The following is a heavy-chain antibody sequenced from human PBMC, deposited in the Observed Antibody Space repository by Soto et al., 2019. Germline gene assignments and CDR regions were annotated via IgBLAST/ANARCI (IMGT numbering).Heavy chain of an antibody. D-gene: IGHD1-26*01. V-gene: IGHV3-30*18. Sequence: QVQLVESGGGVVQPGRSLRLSCAASGFTFSSYGMHWVRQAPGKGLEWVAVISYDGSNKYYADSVKGRFTISRDNSKNTLNLQRNSLIAEDTAVYYCAKGFQPSKRGSYPFFDYWGQGTLVTVST. CDR2: ISYDGSNK. J-gene: IGHJ4*02. CDR3: AKGFQPSKRGSYPFFDY. CDR1: GFTFSSYG.